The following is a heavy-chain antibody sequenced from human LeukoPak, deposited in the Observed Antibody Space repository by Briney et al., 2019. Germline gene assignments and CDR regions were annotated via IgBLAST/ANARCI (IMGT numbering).Heavy chain of an antibody. J-gene: IGHJ3*02. Sequence: QTGGSLRLSCAASGFTLSSYAMHWVRQAPGKGLEWVAVISYDGSNKYYADSVKGRFIISRDNSTHTLYLQMNSLRAEDTAVYYCARASGSYSAPYAFDIWGQGTMVTVSS. V-gene: IGHV3-30-3*01. D-gene: IGHD1-26*01. CDR1: GFTLSSYA. CDR3: ARASGSYSAPYAFDI. CDR2: ISYDGSNK.